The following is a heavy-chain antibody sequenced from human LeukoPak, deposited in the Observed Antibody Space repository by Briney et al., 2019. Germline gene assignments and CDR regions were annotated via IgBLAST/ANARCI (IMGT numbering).Heavy chain of an antibody. CDR1: GFTFSSYS. V-gene: IGHV3-21*01. D-gene: IGHD3-10*01. CDR3: ARIPLGDYYYMDV. J-gene: IGHJ6*03. Sequence: GGSLTLSCAASGFTFSSYSMNWVRQAPGKGLEWVSSISSSSSYIYYADSVKGRFTISRDNAKNSLYLQMNSLRAEDTAVYYCARIPLGDYYYMDVWGKGTTVTVSS. CDR2: ISSSSSYI.